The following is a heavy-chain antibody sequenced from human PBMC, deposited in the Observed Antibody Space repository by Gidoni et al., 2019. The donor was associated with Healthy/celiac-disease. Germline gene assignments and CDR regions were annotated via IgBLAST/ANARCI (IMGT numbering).Heavy chain of an antibody. CDR1: GYTFTSYA. CDR2: INTNTGNP. V-gene: IGHV7-4-1*01. CDR3: ARESLAAAGSNDYYYYGMDV. Sequence: QVQLVQSGSELKKPGASVKVSCKASGYTFTSYALNWVRQAPGQGLEWMGWINTNTGNPTYAQGFTGRFVFSLDTSVSTAYLQICSLKAEDTAVYYCARESLAAAGSNDYYYYGMDVWGQGTTVTVSS. D-gene: IGHD6-13*01. J-gene: IGHJ6*02.